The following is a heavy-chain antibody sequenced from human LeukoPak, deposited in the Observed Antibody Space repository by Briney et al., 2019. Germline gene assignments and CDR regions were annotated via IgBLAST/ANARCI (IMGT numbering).Heavy chain of an antibody. CDR2: IYYSGST. CDR3: ARHSSSWYGCDY. CDR1: GGSISSSSYY. Sequence: SETLSLTCTVSGGSISSSSYYWGWIRQPPGKGLERIGSIYYSGSTYYNPSLKSRVTISVDTSKNQFPLKLSSVTAADTAVYYCARHSSSWYGCDYWGQGTLVTVSS. D-gene: IGHD6-13*01. J-gene: IGHJ4*02. V-gene: IGHV4-39*06.